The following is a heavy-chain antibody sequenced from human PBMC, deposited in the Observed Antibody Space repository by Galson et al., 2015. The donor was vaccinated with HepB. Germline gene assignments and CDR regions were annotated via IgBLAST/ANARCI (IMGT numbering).Heavy chain of an antibody. J-gene: IGHJ6*02. Sequence: SLRLSCAASGFTFNSHSMNWVRQAPGKGLEWVSYISGGSSTIYYADSVKGRFIISRDKSNKSLYLQMNSLRAEDTAVYYCARDHPLGVPSPSSAMHVWCPGTPGTVS. CDR3: ARDHPLGVPSPSSAMHV. V-gene: IGHV3-48*01. D-gene: IGHD3-3*02. CDR2: ISGGSSTI. CDR1: GFTFNSHS.